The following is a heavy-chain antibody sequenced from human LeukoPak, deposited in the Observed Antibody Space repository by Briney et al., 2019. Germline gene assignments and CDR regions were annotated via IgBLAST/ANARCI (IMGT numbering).Heavy chain of an antibody. J-gene: IGHJ4*02. V-gene: IGHV3-20*01. CDR2: INWKTGTA. D-gene: IGHD2-15*01. Sequence: GGSLRLSCAASGFTFQDYGFSWVRQAPGKGLEWVSGINWKTGTAGYADSVVGRFTISRDNANSSLYLQMNSLRVEDTALYHCARGDGGDFWGPGTLVTVSS. CDR3: ARGDGGDF. CDR1: GFTFQDYG.